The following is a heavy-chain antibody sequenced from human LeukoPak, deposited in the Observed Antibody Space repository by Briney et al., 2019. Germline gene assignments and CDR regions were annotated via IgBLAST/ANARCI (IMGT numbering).Heavy chain of an antibody. CDR1: GFTFSSYG. V-gene: IGHV3-23*01. CDR2: ISGSGGST. CDR3: AKTSAGITMVRGVIIPPAFNWFDP. D-gene: IGHD3-10*01. J-gene: IGHJ5*02. Sequence: GGSLRLSCAASGFTFSSYGMSWVRQAPGKGLEWVSAISGSGGSTYYADSVKGRFTISRDNSKNTLYLQMNNLRAKDTDVYYCAKTSAGITMVRGVIIPPAFNWFDPWGQGTLVTVSS.